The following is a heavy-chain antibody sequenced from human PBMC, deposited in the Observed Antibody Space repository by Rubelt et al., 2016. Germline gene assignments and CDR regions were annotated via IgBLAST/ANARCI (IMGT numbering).Heavy chain of an antibody. CDR3: AHRWSGITGPGDSSSWYAFDP. Sequence: QITLKESGPTLVKPTQTLTLTCTFSGFSLSTSGVGVGWIRQPPGKALEWLALIYWDDDTRYSPSLKSRLTITKETAKNQVVLTMTNMDPVDTATDYCAHRWSGITGPGDSSSWYAFDPWGQGTLVTVSS. D-gene: IGHD6-13*01. J-gene: IGHJ5*02. V-gene: IGHV2-5*02. CDR1: GFSLSTSGVG. CDR2: IYWDDDT.